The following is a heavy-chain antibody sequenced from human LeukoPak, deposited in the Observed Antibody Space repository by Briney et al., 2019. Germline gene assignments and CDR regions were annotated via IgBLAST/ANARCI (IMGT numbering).Heavy chain of an antibody. J-gene: IGHJ4*02. CDR3: ARGGRPYCTNGVCYSSGPWGFDY. CDR1: GFTVSINY. Sequence: GGSLRLSCAASGFTVSINYVSWVRQAPGKGLEWVSVIYSGGSTYYADSVKGRFIISRDNSKNTLYLQMNSLRAEDTAVYYCARGGRPYCTNGVCYSSGPWGFDYWGQGTLVTVSS. V-gene: IGHV3-53*01. CDR2: IYSGGST. D-gene: IGHD2-8*01.